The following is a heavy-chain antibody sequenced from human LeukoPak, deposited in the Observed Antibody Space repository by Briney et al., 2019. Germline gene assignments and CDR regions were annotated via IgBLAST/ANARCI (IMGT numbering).Heavy chain of an antibody. CDR1: GFTFSSHG. Sequence: PGGSLRLSCAASGFTFSSHGMNWVRQAPGKGLDWVSYISTSGSTIYYADSVKGRFTISRDNAKNSLYLQMNSLRAEDTALYYCAKAAMIVVASWFDPWGQGTLVTVSS. D-gene: IGHD3-22*01. J-gene: IGHJ5*01. CDR3: AKAAMIVVASWFDP. CDR2: ISTSGSTI. V-gene: IGHV3-48*04.